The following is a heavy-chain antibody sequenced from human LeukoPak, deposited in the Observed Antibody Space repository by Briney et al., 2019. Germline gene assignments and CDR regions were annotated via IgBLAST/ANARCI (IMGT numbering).Heavy chain of an antibody. CDR1: GDSVSSNSAT. V-gene: IGHV6-1*01. CDR2: TYYKSKWQS. CDR3: ARGLDTAIAY. J-gene: IGHJ4*02. Sequence: SQTLSLTCAISGDSVSSNSATWNWIRQSPSRGLEWLGRTYYKSKWQSDYAVSVKSRIILNPDTSKNQFSLQLNSVTPEDTAVYFCARGLDTAIAYWGQRTLVTVSS. D-gene: IGHD5-18*01.